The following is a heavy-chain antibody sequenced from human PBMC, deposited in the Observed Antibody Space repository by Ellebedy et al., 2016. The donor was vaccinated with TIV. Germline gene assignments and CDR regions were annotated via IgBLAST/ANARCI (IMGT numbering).Heavy chain of an antibody. J-gene: IGHJ2*01. CDR1: GYTFTTYY. D-gene: IGHD4-23*01. V-gene: IGHV1-46*01. Sequence: ASVKVSCKASGYTFTTYYIHWARQAPGQGLEWVGTLNPSTGGTSYAQKFQGRVTLTRDTSTSTAYMELSSLRSDDTAVYYCARGPYGGISVWYFDVWGRGTLVTVSS. CDR3: ARGPYGGISVWYFDV. CDR2: LNPSTGGT.